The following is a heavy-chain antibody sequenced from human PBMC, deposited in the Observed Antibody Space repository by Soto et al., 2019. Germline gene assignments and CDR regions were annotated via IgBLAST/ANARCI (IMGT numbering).Heavy chain of an antibody. J-gene: IGHJ3*02. D-gene: IGHD6-19*01. Sequence: GGSLRLSCAASGFTFSSYGMHWVRQAPGKGLEWVAVIWYDGSNKYYADSVKGRFTISRDNSKNTLYLQMNSLRAEDTAVYYCARDGYSSADDAFDIWGQGTMVTVS. CDR3: ARDGYSSADDAFDI. CDR2: IWYDGSNK. V-gene: IGHV3-33*01. CDR1: GFTFSSYG.